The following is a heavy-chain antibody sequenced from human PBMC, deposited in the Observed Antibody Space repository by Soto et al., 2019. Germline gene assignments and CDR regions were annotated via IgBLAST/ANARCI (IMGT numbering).Heavy chain of an antibody. D-gene: IGHD2-2*01. CDR1: GGTFSTS. Sequence: QVHLEQSGAEVKKPGSSVKVSCKAAGGTFSTSLIWVRQAPGQGLEWMGRIIPMLTVTNSAQKFQGRVTLTADKSTSTAFMELTSLTSDDTAVYYCSIGSWSAETFDVWGQGIMVTVSS. CDR2: IIPMLTVT. V-gene: IGHV1-69*02. CDR3: SIGSWSAETFDV. J-gene: IGHJ3*01.